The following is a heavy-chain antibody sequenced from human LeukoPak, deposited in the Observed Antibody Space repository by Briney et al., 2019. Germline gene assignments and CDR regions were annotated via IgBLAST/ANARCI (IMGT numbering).Heavy chain of an antibody. CDR3: TKRVKYGGTWDHFAD. Sequence: GGSLRLSCAASGFTIDNYRMSWVRQAPGKGLEWVSTVNADGGNTYYADSVKGRFTISRDNSKRTLILQMNSLRVEDTALYYCTKRVKYGGTWDHFADWGQGTLVTVSS. V-gene: IGHV3-23*01. CDR1: GFTIDNYR. J-gene: IGHJ4*02. D-gene: IGHD1-26*01. CDR2: VNADGGNT.